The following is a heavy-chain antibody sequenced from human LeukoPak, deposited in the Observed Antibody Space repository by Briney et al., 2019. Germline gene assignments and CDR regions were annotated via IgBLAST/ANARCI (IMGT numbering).Heavy chain of an antibody. CDR3: ARGAHRWNFDY. CDR1: GGTFSSYA. Sequence: SVKVSCKASGGTFSSYAISWVRQAPGQGLEWMGRIIPILGIANYAQKFQGRVTITADKSTSTAYMELSSLRFEDTAVYYCARGAHRWNFDYWGQGTLVTVSS. CDR2: IIPILGIA. J-gene: IGHJ4*02. V-gene: IGHV1-69*04.